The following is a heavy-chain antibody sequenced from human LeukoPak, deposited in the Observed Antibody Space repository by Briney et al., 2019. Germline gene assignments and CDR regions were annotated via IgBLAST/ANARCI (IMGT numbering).Heavy chain of an antibody. D-gene: IGHD6-13*01. CDR2: IYTSEST. Sequence: SETLSLTCTVSGGSISSYYWSWIRQPAGKGLEWIGRIYTSESTYYNPSLRSRVTISVDTSKNLFSLKLSSVTAADTAVYYCARHRIAAADDAFEIWGQGTMVTVSS. V-gene: IGHV4-4*07. CDR3: ARHRIAAADDAFEI. J-gene: IGHJ3*02. CDR1: GGSISSYY.